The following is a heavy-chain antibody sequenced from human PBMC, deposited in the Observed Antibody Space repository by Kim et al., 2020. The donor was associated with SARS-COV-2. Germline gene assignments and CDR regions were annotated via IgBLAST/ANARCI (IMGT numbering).Heavy chain of an antibody. V-gene: IGHV3-23*01. CDR3: ATAVSQTYYYGMDV. CDR1: GFTFSNYA. Sequence: GGSLRLSCAASGFTFSNYAMNWVRQAPGKGLEWVSVITSDRGSTYYADSVKGRFTISRDNSKNTLSLQMSSLRAEDTAVYYCATAVSQTYYYGMDVWGQWATGTVSS. J-gene: IGHJ6*02. CDR2: ITSDRGST.